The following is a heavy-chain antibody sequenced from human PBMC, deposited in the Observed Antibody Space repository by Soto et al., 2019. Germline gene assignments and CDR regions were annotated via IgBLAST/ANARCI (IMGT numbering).Heavy chain of an antibody. CDR3: AKSPTTVVAAGWFDP. J-gene: IGHJ5*02. V-gene: IGHV3-9*01. Sequence: EVQLVESGGGLVQPGRSLRLSCAASGFTFDDYAMHWVRQAPGKGLEWVSGISWNSGSIGYADSVKGRFTISRDNAKNSLYLQMYSLRAEDTALYYCAKSPTTVVAAGWFDPWGQGTLVTVSS. D-gene: IGHD2-15*01. CDR1: GFTFDDYA. CDR2: ISWNSGSI.